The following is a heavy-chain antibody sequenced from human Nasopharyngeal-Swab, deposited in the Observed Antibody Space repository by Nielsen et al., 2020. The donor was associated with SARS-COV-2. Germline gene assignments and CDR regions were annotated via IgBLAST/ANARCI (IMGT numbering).Heavy chain of an antibody. V-gene: IGHV4-34*01. CDR3: TRSTWIPLDS. Sequence: WIRQPPGKGLEWIGEINHSDRTIYNPSLKSRLTISADAHKNHFSLELRPVTAADTAVYYCTRSTWIPLDSWGPGTLVTVSS. J-gene: IGHJ4*02. CDR2: INHSDRT. D-gene: IGHD5-12*01.